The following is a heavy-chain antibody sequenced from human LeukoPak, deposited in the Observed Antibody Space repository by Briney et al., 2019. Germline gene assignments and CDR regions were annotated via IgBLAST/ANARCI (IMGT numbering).Heavy chain of an antibody. CDR3: ARSLAARWGYFDY. CDR1: GYTFTSYD. CDR2: MNPNSGNT. J-gene: IGHJ4*02. Sequence: ASVKVSCKASGYTFTSYDINWVRQATGQGLEWMGWMNPNSGNTGYAQKFQGRVTMTRNTSISTAYMELSSLRSEDTAVYYCARSLAARWGYFDYWGQGTLVTVSS. V-gene: IGHV1-8*01. D-gene: IGHD6-6*01.